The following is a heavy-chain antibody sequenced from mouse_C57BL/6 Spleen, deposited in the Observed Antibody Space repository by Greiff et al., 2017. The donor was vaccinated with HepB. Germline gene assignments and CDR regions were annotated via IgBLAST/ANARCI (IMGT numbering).Heavy chain of an antibody. Sequence: VQLQQSGAELVRPGASVKLSCKASGYTFTDYYINWVKQRPGQGLEWIARIYPGSGNTYYNEKFKGKATLTAEKSSSTAYMQLSSLTSEDSAVYFCGTSHFDDWGQGTTLTVYS. J-gene: IGHJ2*01. CDR2: IYPGSGNT. CDR1: GYTFTDYY. CDR3: GTSHFDD. V-gene: IGHV1-76*01.